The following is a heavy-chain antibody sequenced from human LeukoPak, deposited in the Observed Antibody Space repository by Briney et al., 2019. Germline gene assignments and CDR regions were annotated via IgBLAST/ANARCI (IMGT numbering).Heavy chain of an antibody. J-gene: IGHJ4*02. V-gene: IGHV1-2*06. CDR1: GYTFTGYY. Sequence: ASVKVSCKTSGYTFTGYYVHYVRQAPGQGLEWMGRINPNSGDTNYAQHFQGRVTMTRDTSITTAYMDLSRLTSDDTAVYYCARDYCGGDCFPDYWGQGTLVTISS. CDR2: INPNSGDT. D-gene: IGHD2-21*02. CDR3: ARDYCGGDCFPDY.